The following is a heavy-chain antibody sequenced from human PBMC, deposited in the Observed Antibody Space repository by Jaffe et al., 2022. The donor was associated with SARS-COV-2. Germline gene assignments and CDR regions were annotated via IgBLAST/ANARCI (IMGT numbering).Heavy chain of an antibody. J-gene: IGHJ3*02. CDR1: GFSFSSYG. V-gene: IGHV3-30*03. Sequence: QVQLVESGGGVVQPGRSLRLSCAASGFSFSSYGMHWVRQAPGKGLEWVTAITHDGSNKYYTDSVKGRFSISRDNSKNTLYLQMNSLRVEDTAVYYCWGSSSENSFDIWGQGTMVTVSS. CDR2: ITHDGSNK. D-gene: IGHD3-16*01. CDR3: WGSSSENSFDI.